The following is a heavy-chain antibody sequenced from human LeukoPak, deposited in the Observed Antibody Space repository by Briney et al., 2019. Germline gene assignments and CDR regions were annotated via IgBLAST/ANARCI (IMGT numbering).Heavy chain of an antibody. J-gene: IGHJ4*02. D-gene: IGHD2-21*02. Sequence: SGGSLRLSCAASGFTFSSYVMHWVRQAPGKGLEWVAIISYDGSNEYYADSVKGRFTISRDNAKNSLYLQMSSLRAEDTAVYYSAGDPIENGDLDYLDSWGQGTLVIVSS. CDR3: AGDPIENGDLDYLDS. CDR1: GFTFSSYV. V-gene: IGHV3-30*04. CDR2: ISYDGSNE.